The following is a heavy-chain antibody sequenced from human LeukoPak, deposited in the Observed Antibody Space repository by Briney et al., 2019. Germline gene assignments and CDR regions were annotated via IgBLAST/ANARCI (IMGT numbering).Heavy chain of an antibody. CDR3: AREEIQLWLGNYYGMDV. CDR2: ISSSSSTI. Sequence: GGSLRPSCAASGFTFSSYSMNWVRQAPGKGLEWVSYISSSSSTIYYADSVKGRFTISRDNAKNSLYLQMNSLRDEDTAVYYCAREEIQLWLGNYYGMDVWGQGTTVTVSS. D-gene: IGHD5-18*01. CDR1: GFTFSSYS. V-gene: IGHV3-48*02. J-gene: IGHJ6*02.